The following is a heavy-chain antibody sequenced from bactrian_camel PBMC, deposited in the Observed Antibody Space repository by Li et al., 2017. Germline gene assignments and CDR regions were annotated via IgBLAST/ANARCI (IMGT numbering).Heavy chain of an antibody. CDR1: GDTGSGLC. V-gene: IGHV3S53*01. J-gene: IGHJ4*01. CDR2: IDTDGST. D-gene: IGHD2*01. Sequence: HVQLVESGGGSVQAGGSLRLSCTASGDTGSGLCMAWFRQGPGKEREGVAAIDTDGSTNYAESVQGRFTISQDNTKNAVYLQMNNLRPEDTAMYYCASDRLACLKGPGSVWDRNDYKYWGQGTQVTVS. CDR3: ASDRLACLKGPGSVWDRNDYKY.